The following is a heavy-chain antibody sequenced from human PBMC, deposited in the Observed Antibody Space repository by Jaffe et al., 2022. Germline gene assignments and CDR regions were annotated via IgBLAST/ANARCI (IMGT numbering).Heavy chain of an antibody. CDR3: ARFGGFRYNWNYNVVDWFDP. D-gene: IGHD1-7*01. Sequence: QVQLVQSGAEVKKPGASVKVSCKASGYTFTSYAMHWVRQAPGQRLEWMGWINAGNGNTKYSQKFQGRVTITRDTSASTAYMELSSLRSEDTAVYYCARFGGFRYNWNYNVVDWFDPWGQGTLVTVSS. CDR1: GYTFTSYA. J-gene: IGHJ5*02. CDR2: INAGNGNT. V-gene: IGHV1-3*01.